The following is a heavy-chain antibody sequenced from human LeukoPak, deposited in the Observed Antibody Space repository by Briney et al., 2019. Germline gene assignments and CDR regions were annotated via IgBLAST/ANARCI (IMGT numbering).Heavy chain of an antibody. D-gene: IGHD3-22*01. CDR1: GYTFTSYY. Sequence: ASVKVSCKASGYTFTSYYMHWVRQAPGQGLEWMGIINPSGGSTSYAQKFQGRVTMTRDISTSTVYMELSSLRSEDTAVYYCARGLSVTMVVVVISYFDYWGQGTLVTVSS. CDR3: ARGLSVTMVVVVISYFDY. J-gene: IGHJ4*02. CDR2: INPSGGST. V-gene: IGHV1-46*01.